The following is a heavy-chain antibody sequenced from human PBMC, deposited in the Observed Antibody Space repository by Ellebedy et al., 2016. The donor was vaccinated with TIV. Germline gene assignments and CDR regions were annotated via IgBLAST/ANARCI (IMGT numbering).Heavy chain of an antibody. V-gene: IGHV3-23*01. CDR1: GFTFSSYA. J-gene: IGHJ6*02. CDR3: AKGSVGGPLVRGVWWCLDV. CDR2: ISGNGGRT. Sequence: GESLKISCAASGFTFSSYAMSWVRQAPGKGLEWVSSISGNGGRTDYADSVKGRFTISRDNSKNTLYLQMSSLRAEDTAVYFCAKGSVGGPLVRGVWWCLDVWGQGTTVTVSS. D-gene: IGHD3-10*01.